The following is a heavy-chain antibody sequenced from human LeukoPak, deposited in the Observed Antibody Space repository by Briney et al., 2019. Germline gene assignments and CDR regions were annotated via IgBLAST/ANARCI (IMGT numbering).Heavy chain of an antibody. CDR2: IYYSGST. Sequence: PSETLSLTCTVSGGSISSYYWSWIRQPPGKGLEWIGYIYYSGSTNYNPSLKSRVTISVDTSKNQFSLKLSSVTAADTAVYYCARQFYSSSWYEAPEGAFDIWGQGTMVTVSS. V-gene: IGHV4-59*08. J-gene: IGHJ3*02. D-gene: IGHD6-13*01. CDR1: GGSISSYY. CDR3: ARQFYSSSWYEAPEGAFDI.